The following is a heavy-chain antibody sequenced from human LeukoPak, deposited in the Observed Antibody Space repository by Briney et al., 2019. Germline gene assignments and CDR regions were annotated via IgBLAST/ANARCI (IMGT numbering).Heavy chain of an antibody. D-gene: IGHD3-3*01. CDR2: IKQDGSEK. CDR3: AREDSTYYDFWSGYWGVYYYGMDV. V-gene: IGHV3-7*01. J-gene: IGHJ6*02. Sequence: PGGSLRLSCAASGFTFSSYWVSWVRQAPGKGLEWVANIKQDGSEKYYVDSVKGRFTISRDNAKNSLYLQMNSLRAEDTAVYYCAREDSTYYDFWSGYWGVYYYGMDVWGQGTTVTVSS. CDR1: GFTFSSYW.